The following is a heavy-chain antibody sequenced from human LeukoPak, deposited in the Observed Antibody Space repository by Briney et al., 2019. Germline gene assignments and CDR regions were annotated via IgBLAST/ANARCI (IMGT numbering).Heavy chain of an antibody. CDR3: ARDGPYYYGSGSYYSDY. CDR1: GFTFSSYA. V-gene: IGHV3-23*01. CDR2: ISGSGGST. J-gene: IGHJ4*02. D-gene: IGHD3-10*01. Sequence: GGSLRLSCAASGFTFSSYAMSWVRQAPGKGLEWVSAISGSGGSTYYADSVKGRFTISRDNSKNTLYLQMNSLRAEDTAVYYCARDGPYYYGSGSYYSDYWGQGTLVTVSS.